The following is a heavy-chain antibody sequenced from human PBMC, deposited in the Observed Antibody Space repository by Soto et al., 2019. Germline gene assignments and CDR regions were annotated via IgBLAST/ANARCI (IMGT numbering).Heavy chain of an antibody. CDR2: INHSGST. CDR1: GGSFSGYY. CDR3: APGGDSSGYYSGY. Sequence: SETLSLTCAVYGGSFSGYYWSWIRQPPWKGLEWIGEINHSGSTNYNPSLKSRVTISVDTSKNQFSLKLSSVTAADTAVYYCAPGGDSSGYYSGYWGQGTLVTVSS. D-gene: IGHD3-22*01. V-gene: IGHV4-34*01. J-gene: IGHJ4*02.